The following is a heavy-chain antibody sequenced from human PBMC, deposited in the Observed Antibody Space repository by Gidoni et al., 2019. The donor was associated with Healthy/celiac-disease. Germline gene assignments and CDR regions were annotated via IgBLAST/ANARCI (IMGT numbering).Heavy chain of an antibody. V-gene: IGHV5-10-1*03. J-gene: IGHJ6*02. D-gene: IGHD6-13*01. Sequence: EVQLVQSGAEVKKPGESLRISCKGSGYSFTSYWISWVRQMPGKGLEWMGRIDPSDSYTNYSPSFQGHVTISADKSISTAYLQWSSLKASVTAMYYCAGLGGIAGNYYYYGMDVWGQGTTVTVSS. CDR3: AGLGGIAGNYYYYGMDV. CDR1: GYSFTSYW. CDR2: IDPSDSYT.